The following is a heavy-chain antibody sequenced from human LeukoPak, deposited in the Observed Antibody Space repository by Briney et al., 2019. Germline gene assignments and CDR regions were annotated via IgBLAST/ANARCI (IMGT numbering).Heavy chain of an antibody. Sequence: SETLSLTCAVYGGSFSGYYWSWVRQPPGKGLEWIGRIYTSGSTNYNPSLKSRVTISVDTSKNQFSLKLSSVTAADTAVYYCASGELHGDLFDYWGQGTLVTVSS. CDR2: IYTSGST. CDR3: ASGELHGDLFDY. D-gene: IGHD4-17*01. CDR1: GGSFSGYY. J-gene: IGHJ4*02. V-gene: IGHV4-4*08.